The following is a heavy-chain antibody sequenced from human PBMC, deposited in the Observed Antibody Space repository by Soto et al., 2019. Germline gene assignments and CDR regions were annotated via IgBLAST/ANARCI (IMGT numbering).Heavy chain of an antibody. CDR1: GFTFSNAW. V-gene: IGHV3-15*01. J-gene: IGHJ4*02. D-gene: IGHD3-9*01. Sequence: EVQLVESGGGLVKPGGSLRLSCAASGFTFSNAWISWVRQAPGKGLEWVGRIKSKTDGGTTDYAAPVKGRFTISRDDSKNTLYLQMNSLKTEDTAVYYCTTETLPRPVDYDILTGYYGTLGYWGQGTLVTVSS. CDR3: TTETLPRPVDYDILTGYYGTLGY. CDR2: IKSKTDGGTT.